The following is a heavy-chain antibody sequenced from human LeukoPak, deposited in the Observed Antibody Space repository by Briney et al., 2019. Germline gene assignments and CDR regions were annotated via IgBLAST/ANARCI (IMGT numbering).Heavy chain of an antibody. J-gene: IGHJ6*03. CDR2: INHSGTT. Sequence: KTSETLSLTCAVYGGSFSGYYWSWICQSPGRGLDWIGDINHSGTTNYNPSLKSRLSISVDTSKNQFSLRLTSVTAADTAVYYCAGLQGHNYYYMDVWGEGTTVTVSS. V-gene: IGHV4-34*01. CDR1: GGSFSGYY. CDR3: AGLQGHNYYYMDV.